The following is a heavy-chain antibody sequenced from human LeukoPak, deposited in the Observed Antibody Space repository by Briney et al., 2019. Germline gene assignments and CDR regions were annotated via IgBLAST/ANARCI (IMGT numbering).Heavy chain of an antibody. Sequence: ASVKVSCKASGYTFTTYGISWVRQAPGQGLEWMGWISAYNGNTNYAQRLQGRVTMTTDTSTSTAYMELRSLGSDDTAVYYCARDRGRGIATSDYYFDYWGQGTLVTVSS. CDR1: GYTFTTYG. J-gene: IGHJ4*02. CDR3: ARDRGRGIATSDYYFDY. CDR2: ISAYNGNT. D-gene: IGHD6-13*01. V-gene: IGHV1-18*01.